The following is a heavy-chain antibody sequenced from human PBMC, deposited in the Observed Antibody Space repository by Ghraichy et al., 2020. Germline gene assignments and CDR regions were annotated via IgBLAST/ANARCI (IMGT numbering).Heavy chain of an antibody. Sequence: GGSLRLSCAASGFTFSSYAMSWVRQAPGKGLEWVSAISGSGGSTYYADSVKGRFTISRDNSKNTLYLQMNSLRAEDTAVYYCAGVWDNWNDPTVAFDIWGQGTMVTVSS. CDR1: GFTFSSYA. D-gene: IGHD1-1*01. CDR2: ISGSGGST. CDR3: AGVWDNWNDPTVAFDI. V-gene: IGHV3-23*01. J-gene: IGHJ3*02.